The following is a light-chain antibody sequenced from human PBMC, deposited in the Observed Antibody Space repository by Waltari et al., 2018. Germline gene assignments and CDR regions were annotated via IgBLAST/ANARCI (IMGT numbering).Light chain of an antibody. CDR2: DAF. J-gene: IGKJ2*01. CDR3: QQRSGWPPNYT. V-gene: IGKV3-11*01. CDR1: QSISDY. Sequence: EIVLTQSQATLSLSPGERATLSCRASQSISDYIVWYQQRPGQAPRLLIYDAFNRAPGVPARFSVSGSGTDFTLTISSLEPEDFAVYYCQQRSGWPPNYTFGQGTKLEIK.